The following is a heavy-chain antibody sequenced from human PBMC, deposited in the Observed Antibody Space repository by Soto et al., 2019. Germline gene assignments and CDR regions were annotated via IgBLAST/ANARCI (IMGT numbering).Heavy chain of an antibody. CDR3: ARQPTVTTTRRFFDS. Sequence: KPSETLSLTCSVSGGSISSYFRNWLRQPPGKGLEWIGYIYDDGTTYYNPSLKSRVTISGDTSKNQFSLRMASVTAADTAVYYCARQPTVTTTRRFFDSWGQGSLVTV. D-gene: IGHD4-17*01. V-gene: IGHV4-59*08. J-gene: IGHJ4*02. CDR1: GGSISSYF. CDR2: IYDDGTT.